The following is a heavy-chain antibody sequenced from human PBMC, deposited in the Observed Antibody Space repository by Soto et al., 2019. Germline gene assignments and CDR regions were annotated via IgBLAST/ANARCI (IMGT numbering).Heavy chain of an antibody. J-gene: IGHJ6*02. D-gene: IGHD6-13*01. CDR3: ARWGEGQQLVSSGMVV. Sequence: SHTLSLTCAISGDSVSSNSAARNWIRQSPSRDPESLGRTYYRSTWYNDYAVSVKSRITINPDTSKNQFALQLNSVTPEDTAVYYCARWGEGQQLVSSGMVVWCQGTTVTVSS. CDR1: GDSVSSNSAA. CDR2: TYYRSTWYN. V-gene: IGHV6-1*01.